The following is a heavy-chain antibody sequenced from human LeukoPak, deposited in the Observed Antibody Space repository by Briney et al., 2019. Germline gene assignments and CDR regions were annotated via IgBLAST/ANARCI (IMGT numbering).Heavy chain of an antibody. J-gene: IGHJ3*02. CDR1: GGSISSYS. CDR3: ARRWSGDGYNWGASAFDI. Sequence: SETLSLTCTVSGGSISSYSWSWIRQPPGKGLEWIGYIYYSGSTNYNPSLKSRVTISVDTSKNQFSLKLSSVTAADTAVYYCARRWSGDGYNWGASAFDIWGQGTMVTVSS. CDR2: IYYSGST. V-gene: IGHV4-59*08. D-gene: IGHD5-24*01.